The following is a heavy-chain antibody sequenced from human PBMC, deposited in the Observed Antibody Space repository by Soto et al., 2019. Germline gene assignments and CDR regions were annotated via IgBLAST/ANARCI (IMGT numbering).Heavy chain of an antibody. Sequence: QLQLQESGPGLVKPSQTLSLTCSVSGGSIISGDYYWSWIRQPPGKVLEWIGYIYYSGSTYYNPSLKRRVSISVDTSKNQFSLKLSSVTAADTAVYYCARYGGLSSRVYWGQGTLVTVSS. CDR1: GGSIISGDYY. J-gene: IGHJ4*02. D-gene: IGHD4-17*01. V-gene: IGHV4-30-4*01. CDR3: ARYGGLSSRVY. CDR2: IYYSGST.